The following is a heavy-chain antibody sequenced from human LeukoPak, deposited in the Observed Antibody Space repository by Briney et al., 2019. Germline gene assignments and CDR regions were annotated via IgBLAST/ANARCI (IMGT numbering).Heavy chain of an antibody. CDR2: ISWNSGSI. CDR1: GFTFYDYA. V-gene: IGHV3-9*01. Sequence: GGSLRLSCAASGFTFYDYAMHWVRQAPGKGLEGVSGISWNSGSIEYADSVKGGLTISRDKAKKSLYMEMNSLRAEDTALYYCAKGQYYYDSSGYYYGYWGQGTLVTVSS. D-gene: IGHD3-22*01. CDR3: AKGQYYYDSSGYYYGY. J-gene: IGHJ4*02.